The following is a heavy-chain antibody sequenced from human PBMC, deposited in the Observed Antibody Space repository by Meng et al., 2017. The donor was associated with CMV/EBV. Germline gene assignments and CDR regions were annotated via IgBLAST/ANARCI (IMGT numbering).Heavy chain of an antibody. D-gene: IGHD3-22*01. CDR2: INHSGST. CDR1: GGSFSGYY. Sequence: ESLKISCAVYGGSFSGYYWSWIRQPPGKGLEWIGEINHSGSTNYNPSLKSRVTISVDTSKNQFSLKLSSVTAADTAVYYCARGCSGGSCYRRYYYDSSGYYYWGQGTLVTVSS. CDR3: ARGCSGGSCYRRYYYDSSGYYY. J-gene: IGHJ4*02. V-gene: IGHV4-34*01.